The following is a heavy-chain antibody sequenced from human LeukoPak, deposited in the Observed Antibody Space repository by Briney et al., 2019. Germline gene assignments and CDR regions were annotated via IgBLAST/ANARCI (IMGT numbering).Heavy chain of an antibody. J-gene: IGHJ1*01. CDR3: ARDRYYSDPGDYFTFHY. Sequence: GGSLRLSCAVSGFTFSNYWMSWVRQAPGKGLEWVANINQDGSEENYVDSVKGRFTIARDNAKNSLYLQMSSLRAEDTAVYYCARDRYYSDPGDYFTFHYWGQGTLVTVSS. CDR2: INQDGSEE. CDR1: GFTFSNYW. D-gene: IGHD3-22*01. V-gene: IGHV3-7*01.